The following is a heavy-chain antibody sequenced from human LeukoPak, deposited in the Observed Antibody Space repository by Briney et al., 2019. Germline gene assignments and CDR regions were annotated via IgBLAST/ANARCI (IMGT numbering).Heavy chain of an antibody. CDR1: GGSISSSSYY. D-gene: IGHD6-13*01. CDR2: IYHSGST. Sequence: PSETLSLTCTVSGGSISSSSYYWGWIRQPPGKGLEWIGEIYHSGSTNYNPSLKSRVTISVDKSKNQFSLKLSSVTAADTAVYYCARRLAAAGTTNFQHWGQGTLVTVSS. V-gene: IGHV4-39*07. J-gene: IGHJ1*01. CDR3: ARRLAAAGTTNFQH.